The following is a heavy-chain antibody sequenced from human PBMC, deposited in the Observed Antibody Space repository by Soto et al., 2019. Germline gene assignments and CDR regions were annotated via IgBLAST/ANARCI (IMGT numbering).Heavy chain of an antibody. Sequence: VPLVESGGGLVQPGGSLRLSCAASGFSFSNYWMTWVRQAPGKGLEWVANINPDGGAKYYVESVKGRFSISRDNAKNSLYLQMSNLRAEDTAVYYCAKAFYNGNSDFGYWGQGTLVTVSS. J-gene: IGHJ4*02. CDR1: GFSFSNYW. D-gene: IGHD3-10*01. V-gene: IGHV3-7*05. CDR3: AKAFYNGNSDFGY. CDR2: INPDGGAK.